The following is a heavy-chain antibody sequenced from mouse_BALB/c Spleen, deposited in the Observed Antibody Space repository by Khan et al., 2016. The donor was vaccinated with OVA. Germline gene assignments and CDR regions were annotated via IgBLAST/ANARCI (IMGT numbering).Heavy chain of an antibody. CDR1: GFTFSSYG. CDR3: ARMARTIN. J-gene: IGHJ2*01. CDR2: INSNGGST. Sequence: EVELVESGGGLVQPGGSLKLSCAASGFTFSSYGMSWVRQTPDKRLELVATINSNGGSTYYPDSVKGRFTISRDKAKNTLYLQMSSLKSEDTARYYCARMARTINWGQGTTLTVSS. V-gene: IGHV5-6-3*01.